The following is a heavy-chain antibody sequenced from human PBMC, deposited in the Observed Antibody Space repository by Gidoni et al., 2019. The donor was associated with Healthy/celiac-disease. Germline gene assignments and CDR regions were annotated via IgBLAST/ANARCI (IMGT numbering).Heavy chain of an antibody. CDR1: GGSISSSSYY. CDR2: IYYSGST. CDR3: ARRVVTSSEDWFDP. Sequence: QLQLQESGPGLVEPSETLSLPCTASGGSISSSSYYWGWIRQPPGKGLEWIGSIYYSGSTYYNPSLKSRLTISVDTSKNQFSLKLSSVIAADTAVYYCARRVVTSSEDWFDPWGQGNLVTVSS. V-gene: IGHV4-39*01. D-gene: IGHD2-21*02. J-gene: IGHJ5*02.